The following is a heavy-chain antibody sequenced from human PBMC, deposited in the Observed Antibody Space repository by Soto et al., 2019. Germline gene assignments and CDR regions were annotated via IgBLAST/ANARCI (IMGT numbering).Heavy chain of an antibody. Sequence: QVQLVQSGAEVKKPGASVKVSCKASGYTFTSYDINWVRQATGQGLEWMGWMNPNSGNTGYAQKFQGRVTMTRNTSISTAYMELRSLKSEDTAVYYCARGFFRYCTNGVCYTERGWFDPWGQGTLVTVSS. CDR1: GYTFTSYD. CDR3: ARGFFRYCTNGVCYTERGWFDP. J-gene: IGHJ5*02. CDR2: MNPNSGNT. V-gene: IGHV1-8*01. D-gene: IGHD2-8*01.